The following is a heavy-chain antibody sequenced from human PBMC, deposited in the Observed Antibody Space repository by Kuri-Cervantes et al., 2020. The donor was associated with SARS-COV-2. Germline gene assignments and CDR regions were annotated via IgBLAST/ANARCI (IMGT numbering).Heavy chain of an antibody. CDR3: AIDKGRGAFDH. D-gene: IGHD6-25*01. CDR1: GFTFSDYD. V-gene: IGHV3-33*08. CDR2: IWYDGRNT. Sequence: GGSLRLSCASSGFTFSDYDMHWVRQAPGKGLEWVAVIWYDGRNTYYTGSVKGRFTISRDNSKNMLYLQMTSLRAEDTALYYCAIDKGRGAFDHWGQGTLVTVSS. J-gene: IGHJ4*02.